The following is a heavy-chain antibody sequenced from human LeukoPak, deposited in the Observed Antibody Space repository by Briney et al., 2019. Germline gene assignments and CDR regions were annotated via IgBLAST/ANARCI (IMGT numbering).Heavy chain of an antibody. V-gene: IGHV3-48*04. CDR1: GFTFSSYS. CDR2: ISSDGRVG. Sequence: GGSLRLSCVVSGFTFSSYSMNWVRQAPGKGLEWVSHISSDGRVGRYVDSVRGRFTMSRDNAKNLLFLQMNGLRVEDTAGYYCARDTLNGPFVISLDYWGQGALVTVSS. J-gene: IGHJ4*02. D-gene: IGHD3-9*01. CDR3: ARDTLNGPFVISLDY.